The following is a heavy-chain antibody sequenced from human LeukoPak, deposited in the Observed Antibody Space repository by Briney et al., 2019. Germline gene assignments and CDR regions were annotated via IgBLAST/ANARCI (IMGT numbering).Heavy chain of an antibody. CDR2: FDPEDGET. CDR3: ARVGIVATIRVLMGPYYYYMDV. D-gene: IGHD5-12*01. Sequence: ASVKVSCKVSGYTLTELSMHWVRQAPGKGLEWMGGFDPEDGETIYAQKFQGRVTITADESTSTAYMELSSLRSEDTAVYYCARVGIVATIRVLMGPYYYYMDVWGKGTTVTISS. V-gene: IGHV1-24*01. CDR1: GYTLTELS. J-gene: IGHJ6*03.